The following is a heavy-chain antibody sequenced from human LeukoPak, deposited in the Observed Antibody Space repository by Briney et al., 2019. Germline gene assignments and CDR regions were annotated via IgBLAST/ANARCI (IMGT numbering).Heavy chain of an antibody. J-gene: IGHJ4*02. CDR2: INPNSGGT. V-gene: IGHV1-2*04. CDR1: GYTFTGYY. Sequence: GASVKVSCKASGYTFTGYYMHWVRQAPGQGLEWMGWINPNSGGTNYAQKFQGWVTMTRDTSISTAYMELRSLRSDDTAVYYCARDALGDYYYDSSGYYNYWGQGTLVTVSS. CDR3: ARDALGDYYYDSSGYYNY. D-gene: IGHD3-22*01.